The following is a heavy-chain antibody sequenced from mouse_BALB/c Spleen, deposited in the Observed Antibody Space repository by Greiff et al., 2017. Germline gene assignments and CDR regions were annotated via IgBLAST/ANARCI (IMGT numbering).Heavy chain of an antibody. Sequence: EVQGVESGGGLVKPGGSLKLSCAASGFTFSSYAMSWVRQTPEKRLEWVASISSGGSTYYPDSVKGRFTISRDNARNILYLQMSSLRSEDTAMYYCARETTATEAMDYWGQGTSVTVSS. J-gene: IGHJ4*01. CDR1: GFTFSSYA. V-gene: IGHV5-6-5*01. D-gene: IGHD1-2*01. CDR2: ISSGGST. CDR3: ARETTATEAMDY.